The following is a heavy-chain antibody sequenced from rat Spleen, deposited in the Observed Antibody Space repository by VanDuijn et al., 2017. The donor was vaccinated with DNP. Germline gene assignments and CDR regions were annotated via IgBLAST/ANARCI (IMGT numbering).Heavy chain of an antibody. J-gene: IGHJ2*01. CDR3: TTDFERGY. CDR2: ISSTVGST. Sequence: EVHLVESGGDLVQPGRSLKLSCAASGFTFSDYNMAWVRQAPKKGLEWVASISSTVGSTSYRDSVKGRLTISRDNAKSILYLQMDSLRSEDTATFYCTTDFERGYWGQGVMVTVSS. D-gene: IGHD1-11*01. CDR1: GFTFSDYN. V-gene: IGHV5-20*01.